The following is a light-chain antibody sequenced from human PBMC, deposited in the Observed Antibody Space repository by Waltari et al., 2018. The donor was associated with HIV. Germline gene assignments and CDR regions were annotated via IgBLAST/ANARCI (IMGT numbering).Light chain of an antibody. CDR3: MQRIEFPIT. V-gene: IGKV2-40*01. J-gene: IGKJ5*01. CDR1: QSLLDGDDGNTY. CDR2: SLS. Sequence: IVMTQTPLSLPVTPGEPASLPCASSQSLLDGDDGNTYLDWFLQKPVQSPQLLIYSLSYRASGVPDRFSGSGSGTNFTLKISRVEAVDSATYYCMQRIEFPITFGQGTRLEIK.